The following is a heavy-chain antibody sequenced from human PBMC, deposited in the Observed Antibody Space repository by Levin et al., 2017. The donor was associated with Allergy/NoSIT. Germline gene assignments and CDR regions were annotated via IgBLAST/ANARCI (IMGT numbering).Heavy chain of an antibody. J-gene: IGHJ6*02. Sequence: PGGSLRLSCAASGFTFSNYGIHWVRQAPGQGLEWVAVISYDGSHKYYVDSVEGRFIISRDDSKNTMYLQMNSLTIEDTGVYFCARDNSSSGGMDVWGQGTTVTVSS. CDR2: ISYDGSHK. V-gene: IGHV3-30*03. D-gene: IGHD2/OR15-2a*01. CDR3: ARDNSSSGGMDV. CDR1: GFTFSNYG.